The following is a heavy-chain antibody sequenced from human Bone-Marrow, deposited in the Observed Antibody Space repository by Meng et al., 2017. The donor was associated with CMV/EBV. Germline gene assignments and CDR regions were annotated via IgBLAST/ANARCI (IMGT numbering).Heavy chain of an antibody. D-gene: IGHD6-13*01. V-gene: IGHV1-2*02. CDR1: GYSFSDYY. CDR3: ASEKLTEDSGVAAGGPYDIDV. J-gene: IGHJ6*02. CDR2: ISRGSGGT. Sequence: ASVKVSCQASGYSFSDYYIHWVRQAPGRGLEWMGWISRGSGGTNYAQNFQDRVTMTSDTSNTTAYVELAGLTVDDTAVDFCASEKLTEDSGVAAGGPYDIDVWGHGTSVTVSS.